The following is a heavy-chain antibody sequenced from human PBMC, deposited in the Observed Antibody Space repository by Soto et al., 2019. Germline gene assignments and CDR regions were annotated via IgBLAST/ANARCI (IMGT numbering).Heavy chain of an antibody. CDR3: VKGLLRFLETDAFDI. Sequence: GGSLRLSCAASGFTFSDYYMSWIRQAPGKGLEWVSYISSSSSYTNYADSVKGRFTISRDNAKNSLYLQMSSLRAEDTAVYYCVKGLLRFLETDAFDIWGQGTMVTVSS. V-gene: IGHV3-11*06. D-gene: IGHD3-3*01. CDR1: GFTFSDYY. CDR2: ISSSSSYT. J-gene: IGHJ3*02.